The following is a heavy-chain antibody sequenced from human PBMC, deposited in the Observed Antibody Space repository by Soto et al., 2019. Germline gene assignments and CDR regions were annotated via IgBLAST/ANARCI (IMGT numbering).Heavy chain of an antibody. CDR1: GYSFTSYW. D-gene: IGHD6-19*01. CDR3: ARHNSSGWFLHHWFDP. Sequence: GESLKISCKGSGYSFTSYWIGWVRQMPGKGLEWMGIIYPGDSDTRYSPSFQGQVTISADKSISTAYLQWSSLKASDTAMYYCARHNSSGWFLHHWFDPWGQGTLVTVSS. CDR2: IYPGDSDT. V-gene: IGHV5-51*01. J-gene: IGHJ5*02.